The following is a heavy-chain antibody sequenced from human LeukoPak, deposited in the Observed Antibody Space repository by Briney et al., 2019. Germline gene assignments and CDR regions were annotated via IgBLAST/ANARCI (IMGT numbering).Heavy chain of an antibody. CDR1: GGSISSGDYY. D-gene: IGHD3-22*01. CDR2: IYYSGST. J-gene: IGHJ4*02. V-gene: IGHV4-30-4*08. CDR3: ARDLKGGGYYDSSGPGG. Sequence: PSETLSLTCTVSGGSISSGDYYWSWIRQPPGKGLEWIEYIYYSGSTYYNPSLKSRVTISVDTSKNQFSLKLSSVTAADTAVYYCARDLKGGGYYDSSGPGGWGQGTLVTVSS.